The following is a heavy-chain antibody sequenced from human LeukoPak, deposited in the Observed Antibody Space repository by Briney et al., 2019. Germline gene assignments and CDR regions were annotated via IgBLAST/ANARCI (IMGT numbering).Heavy chain of an antibody. V-gene: IGHV4-4*02. D-gene: IGHD3-3*01. J-gene: IGHJ4*02. CDR2: IYHSGST. CDR1: GGSISSSNW. CDR3: ARVRGFWSESYFDY. Sequence: SETLSLTCAVSGGSISSSNWWSWVRQPPGKGLEWIGEIYHSGSTNYNPSLKSRVTISVDKSKNQFSLKLSSVTAADTAVYYCARVRGFWSESYFDYWGQGTLVTVSS.